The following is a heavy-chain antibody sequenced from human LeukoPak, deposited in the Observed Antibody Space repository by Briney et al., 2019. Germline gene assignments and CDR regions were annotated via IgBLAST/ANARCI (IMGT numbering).Heavy chain of an antibody. J-gene: IGHJ3*02. CDR2: IYSGGST. CDR1: GFTVSSNY. CDR3: ASVFYDILTGYYPRENDAFDI. V-gene: IGHV3-53*01. D-gene: IGHD3-9*01. Sequence: GGSLRLSCAASGFTVSSNYMSWVRQAPGKGLEWVSVIYSGGSTYYADSVKGRFTIPRDNSKNTLYLQMNSLRAEDTAVYYCASVFYDILTGYYPRENDAFDIWGQGTMVTVSS.